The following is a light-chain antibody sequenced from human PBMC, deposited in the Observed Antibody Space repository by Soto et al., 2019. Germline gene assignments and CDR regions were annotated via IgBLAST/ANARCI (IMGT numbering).Light chain of an antibody. J-gene: IGKJ4*02. V-gene: IGKV3-20*01. CDR2: GAS. CDR1: QSVSSNY. CDR3: QQYGSSPLT. Sequence: EIVLTQSPGTLSLSPGERATLSCRASQSVSSNYLAWYQQKPGQAPWLLIYGASSRATGIPDRFSGSGSGTDFNLTISRLEPEDFAVYYCQQYGSSPLTFGGGTKVEIK.